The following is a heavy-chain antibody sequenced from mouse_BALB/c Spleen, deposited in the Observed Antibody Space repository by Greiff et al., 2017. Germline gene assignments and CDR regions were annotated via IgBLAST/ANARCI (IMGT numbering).Heavy chain of an antibody. J-gene: IGHJ4*01. CDR2: ISSGGSYT. CDR1: GFTFSSYT. CDR3: AKDLPAMDY. Sequence: EVMLVESGGGLVKPGGSLKLSCAASGFTFSSYTMSWVRQTPEKRLEWVATISSGGSYTYYPDSVKGRFTISRDNAKNTLYLQMSSLKSEDTAMYYCAKDLPAMDYWGQGTSVTVSS. D-gene: IGHD2-1*01. V-gene: IGHV5-6-4*01.